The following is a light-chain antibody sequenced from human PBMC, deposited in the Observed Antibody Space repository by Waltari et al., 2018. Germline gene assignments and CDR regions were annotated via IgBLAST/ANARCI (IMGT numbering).Light chain of an antibody. Sequence: IVLTHSPRALSFSPEGRDTLSCRTSQSVSRTLAWYQQKPGQAPRLLIYAASSRATGIPDRFSGSGSGTDFSLTISRLEPEDFAVYYCQHYVSFPVTFGPGTKVEIK. V-gene: IGKV3-20*01. CDR3: QHYVSFPVT. CDR2: AAS. CDR1: QSVSRT. J-gene: IGKJ1*01.